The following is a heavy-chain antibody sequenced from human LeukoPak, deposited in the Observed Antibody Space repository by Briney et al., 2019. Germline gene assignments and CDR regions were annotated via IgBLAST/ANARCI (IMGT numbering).Heavy chain of an antibody. Sequence: PGGSLRLSCAASGFSVSSTHLSWVRQAPGQELEWVSIIYRCGTTSYADSVKGRFTISRDNSKNTLYLQMNSLRAEDTAVYYCARVWEYYDILAAYHHYYMDVWGKGTTVTVSS. CDR1: GFSVSSTH. CDR3: ARVWEYYDILAAYHHYYMDV. CDR2: IYRCGTT. J-gene: IGHJ6*03. D-gene: IGHD3-9*01. V-gene: IGHV3-53*01.